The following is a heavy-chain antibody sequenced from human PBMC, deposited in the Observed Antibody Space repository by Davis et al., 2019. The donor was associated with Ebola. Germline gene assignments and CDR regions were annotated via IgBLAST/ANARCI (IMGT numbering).Heavy chain of an antibody. Sequence: PSETLSLTCAATGGTFSGYYRHWIRQSPGKGLEWIGEINHSGTTKYNPSLKSRVTISVDTSRNQFTLEVNSVTAADTDDYYCARLGIVATFWGQGTLVTVSS. CDR3: ARLGIVATF. D-gene: IGHD5-12*01. J-gene: IGHJ1*01. CDR2: INHSGTT. CDR1: GGTFSGYY. V-gene: IGHV4-34*01.